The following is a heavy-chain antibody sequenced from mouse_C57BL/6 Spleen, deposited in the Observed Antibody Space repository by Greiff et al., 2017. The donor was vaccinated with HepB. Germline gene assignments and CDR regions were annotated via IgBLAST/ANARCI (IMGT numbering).Heavy chain of an antibody. V-gene: IGHV5-9-1*02. CDR3: TRDGDSTSWFAY. J-gene: IGHJ3*01. D-gene: IGHD2-13*01. CDR1: GFTFSSYA. CDR2: ISSGGDYI. Sequence: EVKLMESGEGLVKPGGSLKLSCAASGFTFSSYAMSWVRQTPEKRLEWVAYISSGGDYIYYADTVKGRFTISRDNARNTLYLQMSSLKSEDTAMYYCTRDGDSTSWFAYWGQGTLVTVSA.